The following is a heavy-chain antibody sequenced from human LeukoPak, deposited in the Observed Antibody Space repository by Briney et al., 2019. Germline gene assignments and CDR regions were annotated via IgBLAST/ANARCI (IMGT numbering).Heavy chain of an antibody. Sequence: SLRLSCAASGFTFDDYAMHWVRQAPGKGLEWVSGISWNSGSIGYADSVKGRFTISRDNAKNSLYLQMNSLRAEDTALYYCAKDMKAAADLYYGMDVWGQGTTVTVSS. CDR3: AKDMKAAADLYYGMDV. CDR1: GFTFDDYA. J-gene: IGHJ6*02. CDR2: ISWNSGSI. D-gene: IGHD6-13*01. V-gene: IGHV3-9*01.